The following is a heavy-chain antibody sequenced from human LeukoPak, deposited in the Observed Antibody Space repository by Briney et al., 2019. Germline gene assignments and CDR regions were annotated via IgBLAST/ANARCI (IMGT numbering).Heavy chain of an antibody. CDR2: TWYDGSNK. D-gene: IGHD2/OR15-2a*01. V-gene: IGHV3-33*01. CDR3: ARDLSGFLDY. Sequence: PGGSLRLSCAASGFTFSSYGMHWVRQAPGKGLEWVAVTWYDGSNKYYADSVKGRFTISRDNSKNTLYLQMNSLRVEDTAVYYCARDLSGFLDYWGQGTLVTVSS. J-gene: IGHJ4*02. CDR1: GFTFSSYG.